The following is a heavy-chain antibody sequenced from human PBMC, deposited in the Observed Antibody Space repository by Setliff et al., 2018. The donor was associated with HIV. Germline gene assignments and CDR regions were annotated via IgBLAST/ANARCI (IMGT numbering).Heavy chain of an antibody. D-gene: IGHD2-2*01. CDR3: ARVGCSSTTCPWAWYFDL. V-gene: IGHV7-4-1*02. CDR2: INTNTGNP. CDR1: GYTFTNYI. Sequence: GASVKVSCKASGYTFTNYIMNWVRQAPGQGLEWMGWINTNTGNPTYAQGFTGRFVFSLDTSVSTAYLQISSLKAEDTAVYYRARVGCSSTTCPWAWYFDLWGRGTLVTVSS. J-gene: IGHJ2*01.